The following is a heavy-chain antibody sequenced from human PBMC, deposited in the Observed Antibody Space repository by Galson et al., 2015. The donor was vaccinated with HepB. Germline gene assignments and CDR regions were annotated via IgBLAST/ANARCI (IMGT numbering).Heavy chain of an antibody. CDR2: ISGSGGNT. V-gene: IGHV3-23*01. D-gene: IGHD6-6*01. J-gene: IGHJ6*02. Sequence: SLRLSCAASGFPFSTYTMSWVRQAPGKGLEWVSAISGSGGNTYYADSVRGRFTHRTDTPKRTLYLQMNRLSGEDTALYYCVKDRNSTSQGTYGMDGWGQGTTVTVFS. CDR1: GFPFSTYT. CDR3: VKDRNSTSQGTYGMDG.